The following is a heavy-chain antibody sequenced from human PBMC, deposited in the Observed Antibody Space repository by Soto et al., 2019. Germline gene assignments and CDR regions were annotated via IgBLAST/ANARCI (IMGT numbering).Heavy chain of an antibody. J-gene: IGHJ6*02. D-gene: IGHD3-3*01. V-gene: IGHV1-69*13. Sequence: SVKVSCKASGGTFSSYAISWVRQAPGQGLEWMGGIIPIFGTANYAQKFQGRVTITADESTSTAYMELSSLRSEDTAVYYCARDRGPTYDFWRGTPHYYYCMDVWGQGPTVTVSS. CDR2: IIPIFGTA. CDR1: GGTFSSYA. CDR3: ARDRGPTYDFWRGTPHYYYCMDV.